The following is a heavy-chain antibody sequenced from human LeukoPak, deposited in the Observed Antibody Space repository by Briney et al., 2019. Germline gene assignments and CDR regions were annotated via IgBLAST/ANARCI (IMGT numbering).Heavy chain of an antibody. J-gene: IGHJ5*01. D-gene: IGHD2-2*02. CDR1: GFTFSSYG. V-gene: IGHV3-33*06. CDR2: IWYDGSNK. CDR3: AKNRVPTAITPDS. Sequence: LTGRSLRLSCAASGFTFSSYGMHWVRQAPGKGLEWVAVIWYDGSNKYYADSVKGRFTISRDNSKNTLFLQMNRLRADDTAVYYCAKNRVPTAITPDSWGQGPLVTVSS.